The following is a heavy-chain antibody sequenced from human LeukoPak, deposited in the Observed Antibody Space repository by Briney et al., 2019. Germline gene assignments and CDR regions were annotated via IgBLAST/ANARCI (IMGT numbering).Heavy chain of an antibody. V-gene: IGHV1-2*02. CDR1: GYTFTGYY. CDR2: MNPNSGDT. Sequence: ASVKVSCKASGYTFTGYYIHWVRQAPGQGLEWMGLMNPNSGDTTYAQKFQGRVTMTQDTSISTAYMELNRLRSDETAVYYCARDSLSGSSDYWGQGTLVTVSS. D-gene: IGHD1-26*01. CDR3: ARDSLSGSSDY. J-gene: IGHJ4*02.